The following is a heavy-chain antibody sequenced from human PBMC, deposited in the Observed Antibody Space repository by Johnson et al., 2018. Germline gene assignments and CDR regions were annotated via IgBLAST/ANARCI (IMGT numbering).Heavy chain of an antibody. CDR1: GGSFSGYY. Sequence: QVQLQQWGAGLLKPSETLSLTCAVYGGSFSGYYWSWIRQPPGKGLEWIGEINHSGSTNYNPSLKSRVTISVDTSKNQFSLKLSSVTAGDRAVYYYARALYNGSWYDYSYMDVWCQGTTVTVSS. CDR3: ARALYNGSWYDYSYMDV. J-gene: IGHJ6*03. V-gene: IGHV4-34*01. D-gene: IGHD6-13*01. CDR2: INHSGST.